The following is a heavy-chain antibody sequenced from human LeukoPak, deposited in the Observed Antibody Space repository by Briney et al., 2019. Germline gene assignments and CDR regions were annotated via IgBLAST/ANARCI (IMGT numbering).Heavy chain of an antibody. CDR3: ARGLLWFGELPHGAFDI. Sequence: ASVKVSCKASGYTFTSYYMHWVRQAPGQGLEWMGIINPSGGSTSYAQKFQGRVTMTRDTSTSTVYMELSSLRSEGTAVYYCARGLLWFGELPHGAFDIWGQGTMVTVSS. CDR1: GYTFTSYY. CDR2: INPSGGST. J-gene: IGHJ3*02. V-gene: IGHV1-46*01. D-gene: IGHD3-10*01.